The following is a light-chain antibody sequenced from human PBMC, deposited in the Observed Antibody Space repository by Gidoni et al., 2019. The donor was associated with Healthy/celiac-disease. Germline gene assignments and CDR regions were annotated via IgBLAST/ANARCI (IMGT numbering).Light chain of an antibody. V-gene: IGKV3-20*01. CDR2: GAP. CDR3: QHLDT. J-gene: IGKJ2*01. Sequence: EIVLTQSPGTLSLSPGSRATLSCRASQSVSSSYLPWYQQKPGQAPRRLIYGAPSRATGIPDRFSGSGSGTDFTLTISSLEPEDFAVYYCQHLDTFGQGTKLEIK. CDR1: QSVSSSY.